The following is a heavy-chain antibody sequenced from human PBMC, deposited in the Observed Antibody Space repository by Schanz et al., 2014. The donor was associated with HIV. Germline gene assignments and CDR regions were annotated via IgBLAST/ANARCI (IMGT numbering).Heavy chain of an antibody. CDR2: ISYDGRNK. D-gene: IGHD3-22*01. CDR3: AKDRNYYDSRFLGKGNYYYYYGMDV. CDR1: GFDFSSDP. V-gene: IGHV3-30-3*02. J-gene: IGHJ6*02. Sequence: QVHLVESGGGVVRPGRSLRLSCATSGFDFSSDPMHWVRQAPGKGLEWVAVISYDGRNKYQAASVKGRFTVSRDNAKNTVYLQMKSLRVEDTAVYYCAKDRNYYDSRFLGKGNYYYYYGMDVWGQGTTVTVSS.